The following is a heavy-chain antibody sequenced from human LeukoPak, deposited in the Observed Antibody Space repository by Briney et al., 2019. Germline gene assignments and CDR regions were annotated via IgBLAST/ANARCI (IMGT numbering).Heavy chain of an antibody. V-gene: IGHV3-13*01. J-gene: IGHJ3*02. CDR2: IGTAGDT. Sequence: GESLKISCKVSGYSFSSYDMHWVRQATGKGLEWVSAIGTAGDTYYPGSVKGRFTISRENAKNSLYLQMNSLRAGDTAVYYCARGPSYYYDSSGYAFDIWGQGTMVTVSS. CDR1: GYSFSSYD. D-gene: IGHD3-22*01. CDR3: ARGPSYYYDSSGYAFDI.